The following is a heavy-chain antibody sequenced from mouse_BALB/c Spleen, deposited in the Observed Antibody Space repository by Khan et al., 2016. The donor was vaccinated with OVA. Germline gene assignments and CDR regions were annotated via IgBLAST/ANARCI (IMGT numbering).Heavy chain of an antibody. CDR3: ARKNYYGDAMDY. V-gene: IGHV3-2*02. CDR2: ISYGGST. CDR1: GYSITSDYA. D-gene: IGHD1-2*01. J-gene: IGHJ4*01. Sequence: EVQLVESGPGLVKPSQSLSLTCTVTGYSITSDYAWDWIRQFPGNKLEWMGYISYGGSTSYNPSLKSRISITRDTSKNQFFLQLNSVTTEDTATYYCARKNYYGDAMDYWGQGTSVTVSS.